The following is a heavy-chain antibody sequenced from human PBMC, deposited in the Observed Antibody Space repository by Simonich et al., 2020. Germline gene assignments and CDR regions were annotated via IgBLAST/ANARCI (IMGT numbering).Heavy chain of an antibody. V-gene: IGHV1-2*02. CDR3: ARNGLVGILKAFDI. CDR1: GYTFTGYY. J-gene: IGHJ3*02. Sequence: QVQLVQSGAEVKKPGASVKVSCKASGYTFTGYYMHWGRQAPGQGLEWMGWIKPNNGGTNYAQKFQGRVTRTRDTSISTAYRELSRLRSDDTAVYYCARNGLVGILKAFDIWGQGTMVTVSS. CDR2: IKPNNGGT. D-gene: IGHD2-21*01.